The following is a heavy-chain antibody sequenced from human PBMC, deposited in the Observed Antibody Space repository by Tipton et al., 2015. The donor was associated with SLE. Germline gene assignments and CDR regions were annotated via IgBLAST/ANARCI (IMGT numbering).Heavy chain of an antibody. J-gene: IGHJ3*02. CDR1: GFSFNDYA. CDR3: VRGILGDPVAFDM. V-gene: IGHV3-23*01. D-gene: IGHD1-26*01. CDR2: ISGAGDRT. Sequence: SLRLSCAASGFSFNDYAMSWVRQGPGKGPEWVSVISGAGDRTNYADFGKGRFTISRDNAKNTVYLQMNSLRVEDTAVYCCVRGILGDPVAFDMWGQGTMGIVSS.